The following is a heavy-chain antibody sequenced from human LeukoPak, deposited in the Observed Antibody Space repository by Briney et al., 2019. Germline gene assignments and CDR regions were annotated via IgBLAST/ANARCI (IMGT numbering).Heavy chain of an antibody. CDR1: GDSISGYY. J-gene: IGHJ5*02. Sequence: ASETLSLTCTVSGDSISGYYWNWIRQPPGKGLEWIGYIYHSGSTYYNPSLKSRVTISVDRSKNQFSLKLSSVTAADTAVYYCARRGEGDYGDYGSDWFDPWGQGTLVTVSS. V-gene: IGHV4-30-2*01. CDR3: ARRGEGDYGDYGSDWFDP. D-gene: IGHD4-17*01. CDR2: IYHSGST.